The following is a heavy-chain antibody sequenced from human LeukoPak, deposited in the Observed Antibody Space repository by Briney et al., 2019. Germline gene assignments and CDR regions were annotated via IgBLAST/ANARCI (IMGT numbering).Heavy chain of an antibody. CDR3: ARGYSYHYYYMDV. Sequence: PSETLSLTCTVSGGSISSYYWSWIRQPPGKELEWIGYIYYSGSTNYNPSLKSRVAISVDTSKNQFSLKLSSVTAADAAVYYCARGYSYHYYYMDVWGKGTTVTVSS. V-gene: IGHV4-59*01. CDR1: GGSISSYY. D-gene: IGHD5-18*01. CDR2: IYYSGST. J-gene: IGHJ6*03.